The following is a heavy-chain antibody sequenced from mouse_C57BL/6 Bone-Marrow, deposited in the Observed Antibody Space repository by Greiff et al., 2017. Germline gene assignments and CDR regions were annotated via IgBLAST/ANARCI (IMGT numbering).Heavy chain of an antibody. CDR2: IDPSDSYT. V-gene: IGHV1-69*01. J-gene: IGHJ2*01. Sequence: QVQLQQPGAELVMPGASVKLSCKASGYTFTSYWMHWVKQRPGQGLEWIGEIDPSDSYTNYNQKFKGKSTLTVDKSSNTAYMQLSSLTSEYSAVYYCARSDYYGSSYNFDYWGQGTTLTVSS. CDR1: GYTFTSYW. CDR3: ARSDYYGSSYNFDY. D-gene: IGHD1-1*01.